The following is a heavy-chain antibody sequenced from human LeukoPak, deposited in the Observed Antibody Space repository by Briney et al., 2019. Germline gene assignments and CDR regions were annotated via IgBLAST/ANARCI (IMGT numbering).Heavy chain of an antibody. CDR3: ARHGNLVVPANYYYMDV. Sequence: PETLSLTCTVSGGSISSYYWSWIRQPPGKGLEWIGYIYYSGSTNYNPSLKSRVTISVDTSKNQFSLKLSSVTAADTAVYYCARHGNLVVPANYYYMDVWGKGTTVTVSS. J-gene: IGHJ6*03. D-gene: IGHD2-2*01. CDR1: GGSISSYY. CDR2: IYYSGST. V-gene: IGHV4-59*08.